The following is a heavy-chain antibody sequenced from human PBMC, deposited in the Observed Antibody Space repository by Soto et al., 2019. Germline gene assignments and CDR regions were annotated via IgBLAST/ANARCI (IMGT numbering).Heavy chain of an antibody. CDR2: IYYSGST. V-gene: IGHV4-31*03. D-gene: IGHD3-3*01. Sequence: QVQLQESGPGLVKPSQTLSLTCTVSCGSISSGGYYWSWIRQHPGKGLEWIGYIYYSGSTYYNPSLKIRVTISVDTSKNQFSLKLSSVTAADTAVYYCARGHVLRFLEWLSARGGWFDPWGQGTLVTVSS. CDR1: CGSISSGGYY. CDR3: ARGHVLRFLEWLSARGGWFDP. J-gene: IGHJ5*02.